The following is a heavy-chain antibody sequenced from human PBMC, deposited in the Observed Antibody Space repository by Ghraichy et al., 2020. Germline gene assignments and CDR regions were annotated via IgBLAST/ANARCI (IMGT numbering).Heavy chain of an antibody. J-gene: IGHJ6*02. D-gene: IGHD3-9*01. CDR3: ARDDYDILTGYYRYYGMDV. Sequence: SVKVSCKASGGTFSSYAISWVRQAPGQGLEWMGGIIPIFGTANYAQKFQGRVTITADESTSTAYMELSSLRSEDTAVYYCARDDYDILTGYYRYYGMDVWGQGTTVTVSS. CDR1: GGTFSSYA. V-gene: IGHV1-69*13. CDR2: IIPIFGTA.